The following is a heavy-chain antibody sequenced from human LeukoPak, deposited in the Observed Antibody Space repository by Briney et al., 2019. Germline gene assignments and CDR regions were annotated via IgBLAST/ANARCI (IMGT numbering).Heavy chain of an antibody. J-gene: IGHJ3*02. CDR3: ARNGGGLDI. CDR2: MTTSGSAM. D-gene: IGHD2-15*01. Sequence: GGSLRLSCVASGFIFSTYKVIWVRQAPGKGLEWVSYMTTSGSAMSYLDSVKGRFTISRDNAKNSLYLQMNSLRAEDTAVYYCARNGGGLDIWGQGKLVTVSS. CDR1: GFIFSTYK. V-gene: IGHV3-48*03.